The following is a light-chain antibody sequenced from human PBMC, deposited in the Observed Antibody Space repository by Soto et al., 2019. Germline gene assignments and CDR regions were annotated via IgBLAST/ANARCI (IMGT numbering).Light chain of an antibody. CDR3: QQRSNWPPRGT. CDR1: QSVSSY. CDR2: DAS. J-gene: IGKJ2*01. Sequence: EIVLTQSPATLSLSPGERATLSCRASQSVSSYLAWYQQKPGQAPRLLIYDASNRATGIPARFSGSGSGTDFTLIISSLGAEDFAVYYCQQRSNWPPRGTFGQGTKLEIK. V-gene: IGKV3-11*01.